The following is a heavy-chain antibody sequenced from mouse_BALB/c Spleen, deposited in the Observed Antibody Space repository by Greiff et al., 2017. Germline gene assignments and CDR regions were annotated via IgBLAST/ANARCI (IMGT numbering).Heavy chain of an antibody. D-gene: IGHD2-4*01. CDR2: ISSGSSTN. CDR3: ARSGGTKITVFAY. Sequence: DVHLVESGGGLVQPGGSRKLSCAASGFTFSSFGMHWVRQAPEKGLEWVASISSGSSTNYYANTVRCCFTISSDNPKITLFQQMTSLCSEDTAIYYCARSGGTKITVFAYWGQGTLVTVSA. J-gene: IGHJ3*01. CDR1: GFTFSSFG. V-gene: IGHV5-17*02.